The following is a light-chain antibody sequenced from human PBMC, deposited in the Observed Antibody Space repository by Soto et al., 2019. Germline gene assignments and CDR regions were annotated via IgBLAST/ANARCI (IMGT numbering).Light chain of an antibody. CDR1: QSISSW. J-gene: IGKJ4*01. Sequence: DSQMTQSLSTLSASVGDRLTXTCRASQSISSWLAWYQQKPGIAPKLLIYLASTLQGGVPSRFSGSGSGTDFSLTISSLQPEDVATYYCQYLNSFPLTCTGGGEVNIK. CDR2: LAS. CDR3: QYLNSFPLT. V-gene: IGKV1-5*01.